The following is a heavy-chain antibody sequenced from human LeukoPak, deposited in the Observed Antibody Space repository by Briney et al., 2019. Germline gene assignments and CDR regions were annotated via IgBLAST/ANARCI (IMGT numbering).Heavy chain of an antibody. D-gene: IGHD6-13*01. J-gene: IGHJ4*02. CDR2: IYPGDFDT. V-gene: IGHV5-51*01. Sequence: GESLKISCKGSGYSFTSYWIGWVRQLLGKGLGWMGIIYPGDFDTRYSPSFQGQVTISADKSISTAYLQWSSLKASDTAMYYCASSVGGAAAGTYYFDYWGQGTLVTVSS. CDR1: GYSFTSYW. CDR3: ASSVGGAAAGTYYFDY.